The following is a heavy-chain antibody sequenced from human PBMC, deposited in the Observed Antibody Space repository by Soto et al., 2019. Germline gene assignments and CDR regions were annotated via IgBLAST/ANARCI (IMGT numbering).Heavy chain of an antibody. V-gene: IGHV4-4*02. Sequence: KASETLSLTCAVSGGSISSSNWWSWVRQPPGKGLEWIGEIYHSGSTNYNPSLKSRVTISVDKSKNQFSLKLSSVTAADTAVYYCARGRGYYDSSGYHLFDYWGQGTLVTVSS. CDR1: GGSISSSNW. J-gene: IGHJ4*02. D-gene: IGHD3-22*01. CDR3: ARGRGYYDSSGYHLFDY. CDR2: IYHSGST.